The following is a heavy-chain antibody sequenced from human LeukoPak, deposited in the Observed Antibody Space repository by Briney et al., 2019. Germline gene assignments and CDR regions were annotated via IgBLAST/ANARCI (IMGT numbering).Heavy chain of an antibody. V-gene: IGHV4-59*08. Sequence: PSETLSLTCTVSGGSISSYYWSWIRQPPGKGLEWIGYIYYSGSTNYNPSLKSRVTISVDTSKNQFSLKLSSVTAADTAVYYCARHRVITTPDDGFDIWGQGTMVTVSS. CDR1: GGSISSYY. J-gene: IGHJ3*02. CDR3: ARHRVITTPDDGFDI. D-gene: IGHD3-22*01. CDR2: IYYSGST.